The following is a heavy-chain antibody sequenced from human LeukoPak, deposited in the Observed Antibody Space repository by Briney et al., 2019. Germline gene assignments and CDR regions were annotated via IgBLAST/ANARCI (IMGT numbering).Heavy chain of an antibody. Sequence: GGSLRLSCAASGFTFSSYSVNWVRQAPGKGLEWVSYISGSSGTVYYADSVKGRFTISRDNSKNTLYLQMNSLRAEDTAVYYCARGPTTYYYDSSGSENLDYWGQGTLVTVSS. V-gene: IGHV3-48*01. CDR3: ARGPTTYYYDSSGSENLDY. J-gene: IGHJ4*02. CDR1: GFTFSSYS. D-gene: IGHD3-22*01. CDR2: ISGSSGTV.